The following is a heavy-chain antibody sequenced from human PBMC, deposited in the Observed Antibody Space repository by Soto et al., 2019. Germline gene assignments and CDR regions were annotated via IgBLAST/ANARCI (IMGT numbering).Heavy chain of an antibody. V-gene: IGHV3-64*01. D-gene: IGHD6-19*01. CDR2: IGTDGGST. J-gene: IGHJ2*01. CDR1: GFTFSSYA. Sequence: EVQLVESGGGLVQPGGSLRLSCAASGFTFSSYAMHWVRQAPGKGLEYVSTIGTDGGSTYYANSVKGRFTISRDNSKNTLYLQMGSLRTEDMAIYYCARGGSSGIWNCDLWGRGTLVTVSS. CDR3: ARGGSSGIWNCDL.